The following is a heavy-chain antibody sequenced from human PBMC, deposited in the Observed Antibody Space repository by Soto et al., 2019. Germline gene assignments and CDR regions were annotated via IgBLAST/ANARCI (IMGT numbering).Heavy chain of an antibody. J-gene: IGHJ4*02. CDR3: AKKLKLGGNFDY. D-gene: IGHD2-15*01. CDR2: ISGSGGST. V-gene: IGHV3-23*01. CDR1: GFPFSSYA. Sequence: GGSLRLSCAASGFPFSSYAMSWVRQAPGKGLEWVSAISGSGGSTYYADSVKGRFTISRDNSKNTLYLQMNSLRAEDTAVYYCAKKLKLGGNFDYWGQGTLVTVSS.